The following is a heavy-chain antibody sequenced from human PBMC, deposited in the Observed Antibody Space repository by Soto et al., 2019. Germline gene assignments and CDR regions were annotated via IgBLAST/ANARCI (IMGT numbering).Heavy chain of an antibody. CDR3: AREGGGATATLDYYYFYMDV. CDR2: MNPNSGDK. D-gene: IGHD5-12*01. J-gene: IGHJ6*03. V-gene: IGHV1-2*02. Sequence: QVQLVQSGAEVKKPGASVTVSCKASGYRFSDYYLHWVRQAPGQGPEWMGWMNPNSGDKKYAQKFKGRVTMTRDTSVRTAFMELNWLKSDDTAVDYCAREGGGATATLDYYYFYMDVWGIGTTVTVSS. CDR1: GYRFSDYY.